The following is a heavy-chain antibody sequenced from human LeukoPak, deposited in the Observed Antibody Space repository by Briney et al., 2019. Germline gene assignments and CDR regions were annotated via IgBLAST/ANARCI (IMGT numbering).Heavy chain of an antibody. CDR2: ISSNGGST. J-gene: IGHJ4*02. D-gene: IGHD3/OR15-3a*01. CDR1: GFTFSRYP. V-gene: IGHV3-64*01. CDR3: AGYDFWSGNFPHDY. Sequence: GGSLRLSCAASGFTFSRYPMHWVRQAPGKRLEYVSAISSNGGSTYYANSVKGRFTISRDNSKNTLYLQMGSLRAEDMAVYYCAGYDFWSGNFPHDYWGQGTLVTVSS.